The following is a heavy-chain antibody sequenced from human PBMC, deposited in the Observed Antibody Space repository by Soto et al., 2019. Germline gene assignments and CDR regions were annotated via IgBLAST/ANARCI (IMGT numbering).Heavy chain of an antibody. CDR3: AREYCTSESCYGSDY. CDR2: ISADSVNT. V-gene: IGHV1-18*01. J-gene: IGHJ4*02. D-gene: IGHD2-8*01. Sequence: ASVKVSCKAGGYSFTTYGISWVRQAPGEGLEWMGWISADSVNTKSAQKFQDRLTMTIDTSTSTAYMELGSLRSDDTAIYYCAREYCTSESCYGSDYWGQGTLVTVSS. CDR1: GYSFTTYG.